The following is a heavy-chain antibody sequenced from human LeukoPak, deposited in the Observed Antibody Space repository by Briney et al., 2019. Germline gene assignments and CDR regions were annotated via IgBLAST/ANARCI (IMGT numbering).Heavy chain of an antibody. CDR2: FSGSGGTT. V-gene: IGHV3-23*01. Sequence: GPLGPSCAASGFPFSSYAVSWVRQAPGRGLEWVSVFSGSGGTTFYTDSVKGRFPTSRDNSKNTLYLQKNSLRAEDTAVYYCAKGTLAYCSGGSCYSGYWGQGTLVTVSS. J-gene: IGHJ4*02. CDR1: GFPFSSYA. D-gene: IGHD2-15*01. CDR3: AKGTLAYCSGGSCYSGY.